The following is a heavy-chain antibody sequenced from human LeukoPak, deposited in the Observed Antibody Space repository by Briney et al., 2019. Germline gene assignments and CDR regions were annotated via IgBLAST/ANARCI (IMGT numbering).Heavy chain of an antibody. CDR3: ARGRYSSGWRPRYYFDY. CDR2: INHSGST. V-gene: IGHV4-34*01. D-gene: IGHD6-19*01. J-gene: IGHJ4*02. Sequence: SETLSLTCAVYGGSFSGYYWSWIRQPPGKGLEWIGEINHSGSTNYNPSLKSRVTISVDTSKNQFSLKLSSVTAADTAVYYCARGRYSSGWRPRYYFDYWGQGTLVTVSS. CDR1: GGSFSGYY.